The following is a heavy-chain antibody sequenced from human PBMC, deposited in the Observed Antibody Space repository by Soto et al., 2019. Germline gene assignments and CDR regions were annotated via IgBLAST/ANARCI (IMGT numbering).Heavy chain of an antibody. J-gene: IGHJ3*02. CDR1: GFSLSTSGVG. D-gene: IGHD2-8*01. CDR2: IYWDDDK. Sequence: QITLKESGPTLVKPTQTLTLTCTFSGFSLSTSGVGVGWIRQPPGKALEWLALIYWDDDKRYSPSLKSRLTITKDTSKNQVVLTMTNMDPVDTATYCCARTLMGYGAFDIWGQGTMVTVSS. V-gene: IGHV2-5*02. CDR3: ARTLMGYGAFDI.